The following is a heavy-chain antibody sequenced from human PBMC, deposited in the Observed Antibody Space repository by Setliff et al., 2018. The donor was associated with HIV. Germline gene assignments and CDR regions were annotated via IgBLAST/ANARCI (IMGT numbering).Heavy chain of an antibody. CDR3: ARGLNYYGSGSYLPLGY. J-gene: IGHJ4*02. Sequence: SETLSLPCAVYGGSFNDYYWTWIRQPPGKGLEWIGEIDHSGSNKYHASPKSRVTISIDTSKNQISLKLSSVTAADTAVYYCARGLNYYGSGSYLPLGYWGQGTLVTVSS. V-gene: IGHV4-34*01. D-gene: IGHD3-10*01. CDR2: IDHSGSN. CDR1: GGSFNDYY.